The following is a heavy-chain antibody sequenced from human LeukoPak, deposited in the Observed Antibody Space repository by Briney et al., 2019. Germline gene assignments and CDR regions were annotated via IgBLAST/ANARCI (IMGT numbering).Heavy chain of an antibody. J-gene: IGHJ4*02. V-gene: IGHV3-23*01. CDR1: GFTLSSYA. Sequence: PGGSLRLSCGASGFTLSSYAMSWLRQAPGKGVEWVSVISGSGGSTYYADSVKGRFTISRDNSKNTLYQQMNSLRAEDTAVYYCAKSRSGSCYWDTDYWGQGTLVTVSS. CDR3: AKSRSGSCYWDTDY. CDR2: ISGSGGST. D-gene: IGHD1-26*01.